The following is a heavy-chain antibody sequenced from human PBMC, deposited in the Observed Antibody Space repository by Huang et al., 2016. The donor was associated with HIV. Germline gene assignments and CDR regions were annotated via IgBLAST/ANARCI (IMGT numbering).Heavy chain of an antibody. Sequence: QVQLVQSGADVKKPGASVKVSCKASGYTFSYFYIHWVRPAPGQGLGWLGCINPNMFDTKYAQKFQGRVTMTRDTSISTAYMELATLTSNDTAVYYCARDFAVTSGWYIVGSDYWGQGTLLTVSS. CDR1: GYTFSYFY. J-gene: IGHJ4*02. CDR3: ARDFAVTSGWYIVGSDY. D-gene: IGHD6-19*01. CDR2: INPNMFDT. V-gene: IGHV1-2*02.